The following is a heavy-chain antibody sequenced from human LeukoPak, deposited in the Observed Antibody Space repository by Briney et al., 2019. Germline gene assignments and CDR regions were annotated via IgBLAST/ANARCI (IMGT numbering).Heavy chain of an antibody. V-gene: IGHV3-30*03. CDR3: ARGGVGAVTVDY. CDR2: ISYDGSNK. Sequence: GGSLRLSCTASGFTFTSDGMHWVRQAPGKGLEWVAVISYDGSNKFYADSVKGRFTISRDNSKNMLNLQMNSLRVEDTAVYYCARGGVGAVTVDYWGQGTLVTVSS. D-gene: IGHD2-15*01. CDR1: GFTFTSDG. J-gene: IGHJ4*02.